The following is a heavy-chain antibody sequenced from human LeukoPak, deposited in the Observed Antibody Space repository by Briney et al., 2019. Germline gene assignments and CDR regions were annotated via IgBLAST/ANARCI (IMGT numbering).Heavy chain of an antibody. V-gene: IGHV3-48*04. Sequence: GGSLRLSCAASGFTFSSYGMHWVRQAPGKGLEWVSYISSSGSTIYYADSAKGRFTISRDNAKNSLYLQMNSLRAEDTAVYYCARDWYSGSYPIDYWGQGTLVTVSS. J-gene: IGHJ4*02. CDR3: ARDWYSGSYPIDY. D-gene: IGHD1-26*01. CDR2: ISSSGSTI. CDR1: GFTFSSYG.